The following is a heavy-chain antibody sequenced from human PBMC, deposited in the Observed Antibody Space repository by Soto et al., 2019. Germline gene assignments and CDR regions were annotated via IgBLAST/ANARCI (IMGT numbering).Heavy chain of an antibody. CDR3: AKSTSSWPYDAFDV. D-gene: IGHD6-13*01. CDR1: GFTFSSYA. J-gene: IGHJ3*01. Sequence: PVGALSLSSAASGFTFSSYAMSWFRQAPGKGLGWVSGIGGSGDYTYYADSVKGRFTISRGNSKNTLYLQMNSLRAEDTAVYYCAKSTSSWPYDAFDVWGQGTMVTGSS. CDR2: IGGSGDYT. V-gene: IGHV3-23*01.